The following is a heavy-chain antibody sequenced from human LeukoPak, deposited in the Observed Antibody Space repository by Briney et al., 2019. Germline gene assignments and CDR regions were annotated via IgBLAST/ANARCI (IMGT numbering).Heavy chain of an antibody. D-gene: IGHD6-6*01. Sequence: GGSLRLSCAASGFTVNSNYMSWVRQAPGKGLEWVSLIYTGGSTYYADSVKGRFTISRDNSKNTLYLQMNSLSPEDTAVYYCARGFGKVAANVFGGYTMDVWAKGPRSPSP. CDR3: ARGFGKVAANVFGGYTMDV. CDR1: GFTVNSNY. V-gene: IGHV3-66*02. CDR2: IYTGGST. J-gene: IGHJ6*02.